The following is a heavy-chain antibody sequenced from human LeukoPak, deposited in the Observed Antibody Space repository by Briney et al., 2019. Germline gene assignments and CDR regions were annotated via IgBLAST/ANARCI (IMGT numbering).Heavy chain of an antibody. CDR1: GFAFNNAW. CDR3: TTVIAYDSNGQ. V-gene: IGHV3-15*01. J-gene: IGHJ4*02. Sequence: PGGSLRLSCAASGFAFNNAWMSWVRQAPGKGLEWVGRIKSKTDGGTTDYAAPVKGRFTISRDDSKNTLYLQMNSPKTEDTAVYYCTTVIAYDSNGQGGQGTLVTVSS. D-gene: IGHD3-22*01. CDR2: IKSKTDGGTT.